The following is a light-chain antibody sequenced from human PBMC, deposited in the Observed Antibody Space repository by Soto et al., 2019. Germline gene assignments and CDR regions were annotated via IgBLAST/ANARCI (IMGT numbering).Light chain of an antibody. CDR1: QSLTST. J-gene: IGKJ2*01. CDR2: GAS. V-gene: IGKV3-15*01. Sequence: DIVMTQSPATLSVSPGERVTLSCRASQSLTSTLAWYQQKPGQAPRLLIYGASARAAGVSDRFSVSGSGTDFTLTISSLQSEDFAVYHCQQFSNNNWPPYTFGQGTKVELK. CDR3: QQFSNNNWPPYT.